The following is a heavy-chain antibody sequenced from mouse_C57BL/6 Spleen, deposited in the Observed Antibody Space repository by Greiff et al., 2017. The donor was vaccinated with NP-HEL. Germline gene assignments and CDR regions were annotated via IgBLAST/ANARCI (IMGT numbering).Heavy chain of an antibody. CDR3: ARSRLDSSESWFAY. CDR1: GFNIKDYY. Sequence: VQLQQSGAELVKPGASVKLSCTASGFNIKDYYMHWVKQRTEQGLEWIGRIDPEDGETKYAQKFQGKATITADTSSNTAYLQLSSLTSEDTAVYYCARSRLDSSESWFAYWGQGTLVTVSA. V-gene: IGHV14-2*01. J-gene: IGHJ3*01. D-gene: IGHD3-2*02. CDR2: IDPEDGET.